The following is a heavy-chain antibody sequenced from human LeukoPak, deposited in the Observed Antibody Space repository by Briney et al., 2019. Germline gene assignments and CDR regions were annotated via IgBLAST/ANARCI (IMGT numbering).Heavy chain of an antibody. D-gene: IGHD3-22*01. CDR2: INHSGST. CDR1: GGSFSGYY. CDR3: ARAKYYYDSSGYYYRGYYYYYMDV. V-gene: IGHV4-34*01. Sequence: SETLSLTCAVYGGSFSGYYWSWIRQPPGKGLEWIGEINHSGSTNYNPSLKSRVTISVDTSKNQFSLRLSSVTAADTAVYYCARAKYYYDSSGYYYRGYYYYYMDVWGKGTTVTVSS. J-gene: IGHJ6*03.